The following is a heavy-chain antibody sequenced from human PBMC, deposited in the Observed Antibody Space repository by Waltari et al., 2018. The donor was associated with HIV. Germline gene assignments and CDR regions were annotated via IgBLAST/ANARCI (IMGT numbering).Heavy chain of an antibody. CDR3: ASLKGHPMSGAGAFDY. D-gene: IGHD2-8*02. CDR1: RCTIGSSTS. CDR2: IFHSGSV. Sequence: QVQLPESGPGLVKPSKTLLLICAVSRCTIGSSTSWAWGRQTPGQGLEWIGEIFHSGSVNYSPSLRSRVTISLDKSKNRFSLKLISVTAADTATYFCASLKGHPMSGAGAFDYWGQGILVTVS. V-gene: IGHV4-4*02. J-gene: IGHJ4*02.